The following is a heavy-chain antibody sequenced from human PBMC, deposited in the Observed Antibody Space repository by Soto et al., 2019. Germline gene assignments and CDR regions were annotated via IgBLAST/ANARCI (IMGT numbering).Heavy chain of an antibody. D-gene: IGHD5-18*01. J-gene: IGHJ4*02. CDR3: EADMGGYIYGLGTY. Sequence: ASVKVSCKASGYTFTRYDINWVRQDIGHRLEWIGWMNADSANTDYAQMLQERVTISRDMSTSTAYMELSSLRPEDTAVYYCEADMGGYIYGLGTYWGQGTLDTVSS. CDR2: MNADSANT. CDR1: GYTFTRYD. V-gene: IGHV1-8*03.